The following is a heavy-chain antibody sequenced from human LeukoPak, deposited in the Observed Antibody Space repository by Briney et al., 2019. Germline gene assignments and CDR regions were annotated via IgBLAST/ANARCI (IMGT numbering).Heavy chain of an antibody. Sequence: SETLSLTCTVSGGSISNYYWSWIRQPAGRGLEWIGRISTSGSTNYNPALRSRVTMSVDTSTNQFSLKLSSVTAADTAVYYCARVGSGYTDAFDIWGQGTVVTVSS. V-gene: IGHV4-4*07. D-gene: IGHD3-22*01. CDR3: ARVGSGYTDAFDI. CDR2: ISTSGST. J-gene: IGHJ3*02. CDR1: GGSISNYY.